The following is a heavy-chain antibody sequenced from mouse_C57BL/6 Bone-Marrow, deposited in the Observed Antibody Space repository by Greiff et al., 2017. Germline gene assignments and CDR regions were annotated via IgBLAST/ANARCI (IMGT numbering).Heavy chain of an antibody. Sequence: EVKLAASGGGLVKPGGSLKLSCAASGFTFSSYAMSWVRQTPEKRLEWVATISDGGSYTYYPDNVKGRFTISRDNAKNNLYLQMSHLKSEDTAMYYCARDDVSCDYWGQGTTLTVSS. CDR3: ARDDVSCDY. J-gene: IGHJ2*01. CDR2: ISDGGSYT. CDR1: GFTFSSYA. D-gene: IGHD2-3*01. V-gene: IGHV5-4*01.